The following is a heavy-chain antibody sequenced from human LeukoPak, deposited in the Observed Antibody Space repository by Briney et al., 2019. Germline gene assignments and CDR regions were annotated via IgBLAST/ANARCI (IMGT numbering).Heavy chain of an antibody. Sequence: GGSLRLSCAASGFTFSSYAMSWVRQAPGKGLEWVSAISGSGGSTYYADSVKGRFTISRDNSKNTLYLQMNSLRAEDTAVYYCARGGYRAARLEYFQHWGQGTLVTVSS. CDR3: ARGGYRAARLEYFQH. CDR2: ISGSGGST. J-gene: IGHJ1*01. V-gene: IGHV3-23*01. D-gene: IGHD6-6*01. CDR1: GFTFSSYA.